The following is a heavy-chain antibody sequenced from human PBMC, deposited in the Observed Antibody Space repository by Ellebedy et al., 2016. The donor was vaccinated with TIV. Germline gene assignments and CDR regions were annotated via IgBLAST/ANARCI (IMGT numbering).Heavy chain of an antibody. Sequence: SETLSLTXTVSGGSISSYYWSWIRQFPGKGLEWIGYISYGGATNYNPSLRGRVTISLDTSKNQFSLKVTSVTAADTAEYYCARLPYYGSNSRGAVDIWGQGTMVTVSS. CDR2: ISYGGAT. V-gene: IGHV4-59*01. J-gene: IGHJ3*02. CDR3: ARLPYYGSNSRGAVDI. CDR1: GGSISSYY. D-gene: IGHD4-23*01.